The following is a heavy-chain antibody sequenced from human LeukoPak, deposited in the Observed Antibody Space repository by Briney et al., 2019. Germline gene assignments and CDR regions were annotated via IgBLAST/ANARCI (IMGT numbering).Heavy chain of an antibody. Sequence: PGGSLRLSCAASGFTFSDYYMSWIRQAPGKGLEWVSYISSSGSTIYYADPVKGRFTISRDNAKNSLYLQMNGLRAEDTAVYYCARTYYDILTGRPAHPPRGDAFDIWGQGTMVTVSS. CDR1: GFTFSDYY. J-gene: IGHJ3*02. V-gene: IGHV3-11*01. D-gene: IGHD3-9*01. CDR3: ARTYYDILTGRPAHPPRGDAFDI. CDR2: ISSSGSTI.